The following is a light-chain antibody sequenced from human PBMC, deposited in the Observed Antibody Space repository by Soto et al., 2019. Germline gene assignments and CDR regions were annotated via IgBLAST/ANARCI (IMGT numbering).Light chain of an antibody. V-gene: IGLV2-8*01. CDR3: SSYAGSNNLV. CDR1: ISDVGGYDY. CDR2: EVS. Sequence: QSALTQPPSASGSPGQSVTISCTGTISDVGGYDYVSWYQQHPGKAPKLMIYEVSKRPSGVPDRFSGSKSGNTASLTVSGLEADDEADYFCSSYAGSNNLVFGGGTKLTVL. J-gene: IGLJ2*01.